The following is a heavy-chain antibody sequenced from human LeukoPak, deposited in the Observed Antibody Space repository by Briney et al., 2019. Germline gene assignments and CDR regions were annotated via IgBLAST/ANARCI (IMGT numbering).Heavy chain of an antibody. CDR2: MNPNSGNT. CDR3: ATRDCSSTSCYLLGFDP. V-gene: IGHV1-8*03. D-gene: IGHD2-2*01. CDR1: GYTFTSYD. J-gene: IGHJ5*02. Sequence: GASVKVSCKASGYTFTSYDINWVRQATGQGLEWMGWMNPNSGNTGYAQKFQGRVTITRNTSISTAYMELSSLRSEDTAVYYCATRDCSSTSCYLLGFDPWGQGTLVTVSS.